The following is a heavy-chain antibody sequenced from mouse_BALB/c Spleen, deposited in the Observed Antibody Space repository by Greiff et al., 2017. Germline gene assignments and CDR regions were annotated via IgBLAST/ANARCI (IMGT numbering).Heavy chain of an antibody. D-gene: IGHD1-1*01. CDR2: ISSGGSYT. V-gene: IGHV5-6*02. Sequence: DVKLVESGGDLVKPGGSLKLSCAASGFTFSSYGMSWVRQTPDKRLEWVATISSGGSYTYYPDSVKGRFTISRDNAKNTLYLQMSSLKSEDTAMYYCARRGSKEVLPWFAYWGQGTLVTVSA. CDR1: GFTFSSYG. J-gene: IGHJ3*01. CDR3: ARRGSKEVLPWFAY.